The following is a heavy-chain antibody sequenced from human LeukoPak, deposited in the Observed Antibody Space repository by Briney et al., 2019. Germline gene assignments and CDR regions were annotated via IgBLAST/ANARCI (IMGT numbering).Heavy chain of an antibody. V-gene: IGHV1-18*01. Sequence: EASVKVSCKASGYTFTSYGISWVRQAPGQGLEWMGWISAYNGNTNYAQKLQGRVTMTTDTSTSTAYMELRSLRSDDTAVYYCARGLQETLAWLKALSAFDIWGQGTMVTVSS. CDR3: ARGLQETLAWLKALSAFDI. CDR2: ISAYNGNT. CDR1: GYTFTSYG. J-gene: IGHJ3*02. D-gene: IGHD5-24*01.